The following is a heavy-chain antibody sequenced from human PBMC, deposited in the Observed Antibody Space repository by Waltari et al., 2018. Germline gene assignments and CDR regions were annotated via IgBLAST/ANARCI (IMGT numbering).Heavy chain of an antibody. Sequence: EVQLVESGGGLVKPGGSLRLSCAASGFTFSSYSMNWVRQAPGKGLEGVSSISSSSSYIYYADSVKGRFTISRDNAKNSLYLQMNSLRAEDTAVYYCAREKGGLGGLDVWGQGTTVTVSS. D-gene: IGHD3-16*01. CDR2: ISSSSSYI. CDR3: AREKGGLGGLDV. CDR1: GFTFSSYS. V-gene: IGHV3-21*01. J-gene: IGHJ6*02.